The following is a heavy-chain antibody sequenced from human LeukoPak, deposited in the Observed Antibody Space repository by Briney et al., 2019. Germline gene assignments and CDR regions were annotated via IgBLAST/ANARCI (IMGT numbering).Heavy chain of an antibody. CDR3: ARAFYYDSSSRFDY. CDR1: GYTFTGYY. CDR2: INPNSGGT. J-gene: IGHJ4*02. D-gene: IGHD3-22*01. V-gene: IGHV1-2*06. Sequence: ASVKVSCKASGYTFTGYYMHWVRQAPGQGLKWMGRINPNSGGTNYAQKVQGRVTMTRDTSISTAYMELSRLRSDDTAVYYCARAFYYDSSSRFDYWGQGTLVTVSS.